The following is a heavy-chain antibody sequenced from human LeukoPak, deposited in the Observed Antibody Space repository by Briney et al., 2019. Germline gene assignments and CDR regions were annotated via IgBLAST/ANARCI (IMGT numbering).Heavy chain of an antibody. CDR3: ARDTKWGYSYGSLGY. J-gene: IGHJ4*02. CDR1: GYTLTELS. V-gene: IGHV1-24*01. Sequence: GASVKVSCTVSGYTLTELSMHWVRQAPGKGLEWMGGFDPEDGETIYAQKFQGRVTMTRDTSTSTVYMELSSLRSEDTAVYYCARDTKWGYSYGSLGYWGQGTLVTVSS. CDR2: FDPEDGET. D-gene: IGHD5-18*01.